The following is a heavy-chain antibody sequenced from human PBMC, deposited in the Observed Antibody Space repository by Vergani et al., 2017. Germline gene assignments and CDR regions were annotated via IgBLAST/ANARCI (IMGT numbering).Heavy chain of an antibody. V-gene: IGHV1-46*03. D-gene: IGHD3-10*01. J-gene: IGHJ5*02. CDR3: ARGAELRCLKNWFDP. CDR1: GYTFIRYY. CDR2: INLTGDTT. Sequence: QIDLVQSGAEVKKPGASVRVSCKASGYTFIRYYMHWVRQAPGQGLEWMGVINLTGDTTNYAPSFQGRVTMTMNTSTRTVYMKLGSLRSDDTAVYYCARGAELRCLKNWFDPWGEGSLVTDSA.